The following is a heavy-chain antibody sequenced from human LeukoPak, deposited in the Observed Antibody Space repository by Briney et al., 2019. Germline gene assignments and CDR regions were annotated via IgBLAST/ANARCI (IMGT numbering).Heavy chain of an antibody. J-gene: IGHJ4*02. Sequence: PSETLSLTCAVYGGSFSGYYWSWIRQPPGKGLEWIGEINHSGSTNYNPSLKSRVTISVDTSKNQFSLKLSSVTAADTAVCYCASSWDIAARRPLDYWGQGTLVTVSS. D-gene: IGHD6-6*01. CDR3: ASSWDIAARRPLDY. V-gene: IGHV4-34*01. CDR1: GGSFSGYY. CDR2: INHSGST.